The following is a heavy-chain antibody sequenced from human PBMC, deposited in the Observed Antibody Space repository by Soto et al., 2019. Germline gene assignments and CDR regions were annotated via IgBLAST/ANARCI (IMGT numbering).Heavy chain of an antibody. CDR1: GGTFSSYT. J-gene: IGHJ4*02. CDR3: ARLYCSSTSCYDY. D-gene: IGHD2-2*01. CDR2: IIPILGIA. V-gene: IGHV1-69*02. Sequence: ASVKVSCKASGGTFSSYTISWVRQAPGQGLEWMGRIIPILGIANYAQKFQGRVTITADKSTSTAYMELSSLRSEDTAVYYCARLYCSSTSCYDYWGQGTLVTVSS.